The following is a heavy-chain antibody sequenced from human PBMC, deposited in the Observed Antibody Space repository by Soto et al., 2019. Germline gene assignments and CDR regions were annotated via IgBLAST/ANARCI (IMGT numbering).Heavy chain of an antibody. J-gene: IGHJ4*02. CDR3: ARCDSCYGIGYYFDY. V-gene: IGHV1-69*13. D-gene: IGHD2-15*01. CDR1: GGTFSSYA. Sequence: SVKVSCKASGGTFSSYAISWVRQAPGQGLEWMGGIIPIFGTANYAQKFQGRVTITADESTSTAYMELSSLRSEDTAVYYCARCDSCYGIGYYFDYWGQGTLVTVSS. CDR2: IIPIFGTA.